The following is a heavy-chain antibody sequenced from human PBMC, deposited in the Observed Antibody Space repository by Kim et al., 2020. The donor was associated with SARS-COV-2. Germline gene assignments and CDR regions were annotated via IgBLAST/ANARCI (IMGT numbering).Heavy chain of an antibody. D-gene: IGHD2-8*02. CDR1: GGSISSSRGYY. Sequence: SETLSLTCTVSGGSISSSRGYYCGWIRQPPGKGLAWIGRIYYSGSTYYNPSLKSQVTMSVDTSKNQFSLKLNTVTAADTAVYYCARHTGVKGDYWGQGTLVTVSS. CDR2: IYYSGST. CDR3: ARHTGVKGDY. V-gene: IGHV4-39*01. J-gene: IGHJ4*02.